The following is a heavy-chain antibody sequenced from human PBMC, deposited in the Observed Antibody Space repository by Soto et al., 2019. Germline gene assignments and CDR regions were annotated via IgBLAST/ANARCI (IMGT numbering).Heavy chain of an antibody. CDR1: GGSISSSSYY. V-gene: IGHV4-39*01. J-gene: IGHJ4*02. D-gene: IGHD1-26*01. CDR3: ASLDVVGATNIDY. CDR2: IYYSGST. Sequence: ASETLSLTCTVSGGSISSSSYYWGWIRQPPGKGLEWIGSIYYSGSTYYNPSLKSRVTISVDTSKNQFSLKLSSVTAADTAVYYCASLDVVGATNIDYSGQGTLVTVSS.